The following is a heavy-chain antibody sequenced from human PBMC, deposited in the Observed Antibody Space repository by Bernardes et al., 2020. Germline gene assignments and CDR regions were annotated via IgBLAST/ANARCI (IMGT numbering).Heavy chain of an antibody. Sequence: SETLSLTCAVYGGSFSGYYWSWIRQPPGKGLEWIGEINHSGSTNYNPSLKSRVTISVDTSKNQFSLKLSSVTAADTAVYYCQLNAWFRDISGYYYGMDVWGKGTTVIVSS. V-gene: IGHV4-34*01. CDR2: INHSGST. D-gene: IGHD3-10*01. CDR1: GGSFSGYY. CDR3: QLNAWFRDISGYYYGMDV. J-gene: IGHJ6*04.